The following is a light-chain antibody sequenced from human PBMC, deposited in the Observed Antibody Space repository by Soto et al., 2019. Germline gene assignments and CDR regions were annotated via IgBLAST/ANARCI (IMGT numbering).Light chain of an antibody. CDR2: VAS. V-gene: IGKV1-39*01. J-gene: IGKJ1*01. CDR3: QQYNSYWG. CDR1: QNIGDY. Sequence: DIQMTQSPSSLSASVGDRVTITCRASQNIGDYLNWYQQKPGKAPKLLIYVASSLQNGVPSRFSGSGSATDFTLTITSLQPDDFATYYCQQYNSYWGFGQGTKVDIK.